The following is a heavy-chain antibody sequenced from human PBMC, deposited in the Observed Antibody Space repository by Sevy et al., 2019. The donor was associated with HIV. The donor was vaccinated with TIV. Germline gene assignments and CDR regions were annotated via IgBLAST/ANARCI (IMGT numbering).Heavy chain of an antibody. D-gene: IGHD6-13*01. J-gene: IGHJ3*02. CDR2: ISGDGGST. CDR1: GFTFNSFA. CDR3: AKPRGQQLVRLGAFDI. Sequence: GSLRLSCAASGFTFNSFAMSWVRQAPGKGLEWVLSISGDGGSTYHADSVKGRFTISRDNSKNTLYLQMNSLRGEDTATYYCAKPRGQQLVRLGAFDIWGQGTMVTVSS. V-gene: IGHV3-23*01.